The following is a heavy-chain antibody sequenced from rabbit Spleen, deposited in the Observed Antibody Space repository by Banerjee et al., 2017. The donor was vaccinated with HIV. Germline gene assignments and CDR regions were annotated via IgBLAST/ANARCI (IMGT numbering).Heavy chain of an antibody. J-gene: IGHJ3*01. Sequence: SGIDFTNYYISLVRQAPGKGLEWIGIIYAAKGSTDYASWVNGRFTISSDNAQSTVDLKMTSLTAADTATYFCARAIVPWLGLTRLDLWGPGTLVTVS. CDR3: ARAIVPWLGLTRLDL. CDR1: GIDFTNYY. D-gene: IGHD4-1*01. V-gene: IGHV1S7*01. CDR2: IYAAKGST.